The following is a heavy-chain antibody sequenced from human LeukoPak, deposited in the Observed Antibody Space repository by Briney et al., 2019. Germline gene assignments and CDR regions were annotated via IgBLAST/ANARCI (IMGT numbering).Heavy chain of an antibody. D-gene: IGHD3-10*01. CDR1: GYTFASYD. CDR3: ARASFLYYGSGSYLVDY. V-gene: IGHV1-8*01. CDR2: MNPNRGNT. Sequence: ASVKVSCKASGYTFASYDINWVRQATGQGLEWLGWMNPNRGNTGYAQKLQGRVTITRDTSASTAYMELSSLRSEDTAVYYCARASFLYYGSGSYLVDYWGQGTLVTVSS. J-gene: IGHJ4*02.